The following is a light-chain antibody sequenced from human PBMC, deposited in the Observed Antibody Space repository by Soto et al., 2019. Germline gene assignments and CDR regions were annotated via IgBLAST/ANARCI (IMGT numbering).Light chain of an antibody. CDR3: QQYYSTPLT. CDR1: QSVLYSSNNKNY. J-gene: IGKJ4*01. CDR2: WAS. Sequence: DIVMTQSPDSLAVSLVERATINCKSSQSVLYSSNNKNYLAWYQQKPGQPPKLLIYWASTRESGVPDRFSGSGSGTDFTLTISSLQAEDVAVYYCQQYYSTPLTLGGGTKVDNK. V-gene: IGKV4-1*01.